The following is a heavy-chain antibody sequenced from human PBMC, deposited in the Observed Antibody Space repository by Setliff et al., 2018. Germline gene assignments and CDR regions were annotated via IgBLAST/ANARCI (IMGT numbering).Heavy chain of an antibody. CDR1: GYTLTELS. CDR2: FDPEDGET. V-gene: IGHV1-24*01. J-gene: IGHJ6*04. D-gene: IGHD3-3*01. CDR3: ATGFVGFGVVPRALDV. Sequence: ASVKVSCKVSGYTLTELSMHWVRQAPGKGLEWMGGFDPEDGETIYAQKFQGRVTMTEDTSTDTAYMELSSLRSEDTAVYYCATGFVGFGVVPRALDVWGKGTTVTVPS.